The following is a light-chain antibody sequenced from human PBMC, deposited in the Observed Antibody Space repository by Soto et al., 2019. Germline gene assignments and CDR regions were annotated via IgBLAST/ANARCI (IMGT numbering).Light chain of an antibody. Sequence: QSVLTQPASVSGSPGQSITISCTGTSSDVGGYNYVSWYQQHPGKAPKLMIYDVSNRPSGVSNRFSGSKSGNTASLTISGLQAEDEDDYYCSSYTSSSTLEGVVFGGGTKLTVL. CDR2: DVS. V-gene: IGLV2-14*01. CDR3: SSYTSSSTLEGVV. CDR1: SSDVGGYNY. J-gene: IGLJ2*01.